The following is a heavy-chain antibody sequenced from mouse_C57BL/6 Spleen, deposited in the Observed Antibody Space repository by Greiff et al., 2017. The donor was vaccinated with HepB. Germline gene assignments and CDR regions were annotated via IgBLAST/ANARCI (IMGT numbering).Heavy chain of an antibody. D-gene: IGHD4-1*01. CDR2: IYPGSGST. J-gene: IGHJ4*01. V-gene: IGHV1-55*01. CDR1: GYTFTSYW. CDR3: ARIGLGLYYAMDY. Sequence: QVQLQQPGAELVKPGASVKMSCKASGYTFTSYWITWVKQRPGQGLEWIGDIYPGSGSTNYNEKFKSKATLTVDTSSSTAYMQLSSLTSEDSAVYYCARIGLGLYYAMDYWGQGTSVTVSS.